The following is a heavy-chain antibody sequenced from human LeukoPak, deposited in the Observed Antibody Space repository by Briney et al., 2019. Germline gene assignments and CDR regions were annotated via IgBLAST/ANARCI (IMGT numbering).Heavy chain of an antibody. CDR2: IYYSGST. J-gene: IGHJ4*02. CDR1: GGSISSSSYY. V-gene: IGHV4-39*01. Sequence: SETLSLTCTVSGGSISSSSYYWGWIRQPPGKGLEWIGSIYYSGSTSYNPSLKSRVTISVDTSKNQFSLKLDSVTAADTAVYYCARNASDSGTSYFDYWGQGTLVTVSS. D-gene: IGHD1-26*01. CDR3: ARNASDSGTSYFDY.